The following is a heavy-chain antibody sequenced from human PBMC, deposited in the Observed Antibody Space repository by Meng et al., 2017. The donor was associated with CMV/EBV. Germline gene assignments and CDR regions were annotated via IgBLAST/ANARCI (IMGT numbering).Heavy chain of an antibody. CDR2: IIPILGTA. D-gene: IGHD2-21*01. CDR3: ARDLRNWGGIRPGAFDI. V-gene: IGHV1-69*05. J-gene: IGHJ3*02. CDR1: GGTFSSYA. Sequence: SSVNVSCKASGGTFSSYAISWVRQAPGQGLEWMGGIIPILGTANYAQKFQGRVTITTDESTSTAYMELSSLRSEDTAVYYCARDLRNWGGIRPGAFDIWGQGTMVTVSS.